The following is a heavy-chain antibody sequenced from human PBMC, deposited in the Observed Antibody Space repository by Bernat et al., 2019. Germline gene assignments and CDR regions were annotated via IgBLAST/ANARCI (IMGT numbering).Heavy chain of an antibody. V-gene: IGHV3-11*06. D-gene: IGHD5-18*01. CDR1: GFTFSDYY. CDR3: ARDHRIQLWLSLGMDYYYGMDV. Sequence: QVQLVESGGGLVKPGGSLRLSCAASGFTFSDYYMSWIRQAPGKGLEWVSYISSSSSYTNYADSVKGRFTISRDNAKNSLYLQMNSLRAEDTAVYYCARDHRIQLWLSLGMDYYYGMDVWGQGTMVTVSS. CDR2: ISSSSSYT. J-gene: IGHJ6*02.